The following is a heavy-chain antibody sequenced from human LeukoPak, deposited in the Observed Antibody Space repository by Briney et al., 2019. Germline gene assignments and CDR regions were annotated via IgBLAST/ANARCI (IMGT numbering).Heavy chain of an antibody. CDR2: IHYSGST. Sequence: SETLSLTCTVSGGSISSGGYCWSWIRQHPGKGLEWIGYIHYSGSTYYNPSLKSPLTISLDTSKNQFSLKLSSVAAADTAVYYCARAYDSSGYYYYYYFDYWGQGTLVTVSP. V-gene: IGHV4-31*01. CDR3: ARAYDSSGYYYYYYFDY. J-gene: IGHJ4*02. D-gene: IGHD3-22*01. CDR1: GGSISSGGYC.